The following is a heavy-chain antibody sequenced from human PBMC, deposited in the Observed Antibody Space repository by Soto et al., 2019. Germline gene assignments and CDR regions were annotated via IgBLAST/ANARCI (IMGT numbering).Heavy chain of an antibody. Sequence: SETLSLTCTVSGGSISSGGYYWSWIRQHPRKGQEWIGYIYYSGSTYYNPSLKSLVTISVDTSKNQFSLKLSSVTAADTVVYYCASGILGYCSSTSCFDYYYYGMDVWGQGTTVTVSS. J-gene: IGHJ6*02. V-gene: IGHV4-31*01. CDR1: GGSISSGGYY. CDR3: ASGILGYCSSTSCFDYYYYGMDV. CDR2: IYYSGST. D-gene: IGHD2-2*01.